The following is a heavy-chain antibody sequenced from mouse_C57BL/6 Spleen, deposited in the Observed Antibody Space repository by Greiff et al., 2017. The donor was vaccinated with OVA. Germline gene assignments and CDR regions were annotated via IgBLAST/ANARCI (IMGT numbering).Heavy chain of an antibody. CDR2: IDPSDSYT. V-gene: IGHV1-69*01. CDR3: ASEGY. CDR1: GYTFTSYW. Sequence: QVQLQQPGAELVMPGASVKLSCKASGYTFTSYWMHWVKQRPGQGLEWIGEIDPSDSYTNYNQKFKGKSTLTVDKSSSTAYMQLSSLTSEDAAVYDCASEGYWGQGTTLTVSS. J-gene: IGHJ2*01.